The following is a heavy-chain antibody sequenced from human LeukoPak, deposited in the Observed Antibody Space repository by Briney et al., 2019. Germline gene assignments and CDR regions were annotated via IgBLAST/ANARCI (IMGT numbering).Heavy chain of an antibody. V-gene: IGHV4-4*07. D-gene: IGHD3-16*02. CDR1: SGSINSYY. J-gene: IGHJ4*02. CDR3: ARQGYTASHYFLDY. Sequence: SETLSLTCTVSSGSINSYYWGWVRQPAGRALEWIGRTYTTGIANYNPSLQSRLTMSVDTSKRQFSLNLRSVTAADTAIYYCARQGYTASHYFLDYWSQGTLVTVSS. CDR2: TYTTGIA.